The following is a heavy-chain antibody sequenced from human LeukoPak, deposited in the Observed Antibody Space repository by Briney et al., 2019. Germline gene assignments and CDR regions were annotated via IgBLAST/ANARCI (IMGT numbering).Heavy chain of an antibody. Sequence: SETLSLTCAVSADSFSSHYWTWIRQSPGKGLEWIGYISYIGNTNYNPSLKSRVTISIDTSKNQFSLKLRSVTAADTAVYYRARDLVTVTKGFDIWGQGTMVSVSS. CDR3: ARDLVTVTKGFDI. CDR2: ISYIGNT. V-gene: IGHV4-59*11. D-gene: IGHD4-17*01. CDR1: ADSFSSHY. J-gene: IGHJ3*02.